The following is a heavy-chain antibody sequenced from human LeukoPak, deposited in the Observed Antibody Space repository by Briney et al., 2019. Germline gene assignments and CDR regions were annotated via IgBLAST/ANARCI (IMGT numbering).Heavy chain of an antibody. CDR1: GGSISSSSYY. V-gene: IGHV4-39*07. J-gene: IGHJ5*02. CDR3: ARAGGSSWTGDWFDP. Sequence: SETLSLTCTVSGGSISSSSYYWGWIRQPPGKGLEWIGSIYYSGSTYYNPSLKSRVTISVDTSKNQFSLKLSSVTAADTAVYYCARAGGSSWTGDWFDPWGQGTLVTVSS. CDR2: IYYSGST. D-gene: IGHD6-13*01.